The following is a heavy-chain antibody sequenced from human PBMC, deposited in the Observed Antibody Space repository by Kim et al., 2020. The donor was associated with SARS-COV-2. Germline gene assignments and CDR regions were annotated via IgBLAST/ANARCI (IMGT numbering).Heavy chain of an antibody. CDR2: ISASGANQ. D-gene: IGHD2-15*01. Sequence: GGSLRLSCAASGFTFSHYAMTWVRHVPGKGLEWVSTISASGANQYYGDSVKGRFTISRDNSNNTLFLQMSSLRVEDTAIYYCAKDRLQCWWWSPGPLHYYGMYVGGQGSTVTVSS. CDR3: AKDRLQCWWWSPGPLHYYGMYV. V-gene: IGHV3-23*02. J-gene: IGHJ6*02. CDR1: GFTFSHYA.